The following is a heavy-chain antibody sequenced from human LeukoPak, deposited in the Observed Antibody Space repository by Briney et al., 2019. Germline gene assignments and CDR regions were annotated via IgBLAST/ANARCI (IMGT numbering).Heavy chain of an antibody. CDR1: GGTFSSYA. Sequence: GASVKVSCKASGGTFSSYAISWVRQAPGQGLEWMGGIIPIFGTANYAQKFQGRVTITADESTSTAYMELSSLRSEDTAVYYCAKDPYNSSGWYSAYYYYGMDVWGQGTTVTVSS. V-gene: IGHV1-69*13. D-gene: IGHD6-19*01. CDR3: AKDPYNSSGWYSAYYYYGMDV. CDR2: IIPIFGTA. J-gene: IGHJ6*02.